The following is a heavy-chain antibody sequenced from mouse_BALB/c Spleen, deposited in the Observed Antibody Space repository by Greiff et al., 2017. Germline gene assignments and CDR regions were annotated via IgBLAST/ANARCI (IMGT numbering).Heavy chain of an antibody. CDR1: GYSITSDYA. D-gene: IGHD3-1*01. J-gene: IGHJ3*01. Sequence: EVQLQESGPGLVKPSQSLSLTCTVTGYSITSDYAWNWIRQFPGNKLEWMGYLSYSGSTSYNPSLKSRISITRDTSKNQFFLQLNSVTTEDTATYYCARLGSSWFAYWGQGTLVTVSA. CDR2: LSYSGST. CDR3: ARLGSSWFAY. V-gene: IGHV3-2*02.